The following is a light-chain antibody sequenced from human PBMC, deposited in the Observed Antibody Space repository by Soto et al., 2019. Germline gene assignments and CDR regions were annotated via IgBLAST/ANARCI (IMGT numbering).Light chain of an antibody. CDR3: QKYNSAPMT. J-gene: IGKJ1*01. CDR1: QGISNY. V-gene: IGKV1-27*01. Sequence: DIQMTQSPSSLSASVGDRVTITCRASQGISNYLAWYQQKPGKVPKLLIYAASTLQSGVPSRFSGSGSGTDLTLTISSLQPEYVATYYCQKYNSAPMTCGQGTKVEIK. CDR2: AAS.